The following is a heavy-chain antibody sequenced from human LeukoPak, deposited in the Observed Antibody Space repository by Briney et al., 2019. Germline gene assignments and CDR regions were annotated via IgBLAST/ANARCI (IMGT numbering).Heavy chain of an antibody. J-gene: IGHJ1*01. CDR1: GFTFSSYA. CDR2: ISYDGSNK. V-gene: IGHV3-30*04. Sequence: GGSLRLSCAASGFTFSSYAMHWVRQAPGKGLEWVAVISYDGSNKYYADSVKGRFTISRDNSKNTLYLQMNSLRAEDTAVYNCARPENTVTDFQHWGQGTLVTVSS. D-gene: IGHD4-17*01. CDR3: ARPENTVTDFQH.